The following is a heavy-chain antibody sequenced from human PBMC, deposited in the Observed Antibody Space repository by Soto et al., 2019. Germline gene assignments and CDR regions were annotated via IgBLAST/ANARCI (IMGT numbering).Heavy chain of an antibody. V-gene: IGHV1-8*01. CDR2: MNPNSGDT. CDR1: GYTFTNYD. Sequence: QVQLVQSGAEVKKPGASVKVSCKASGYTFTNYDINWVRQATGQGLEWMGWMNPNSGDTGYAQNFQGRVTMTRNTSISTAYMELSSLRSEDTAVYYCATVSAWQFYFFMDVWGKGPRSPSP. CDR3: ATVSAWQFYFFMDV. D-gene: IGHD6-19*01. J-gene: IGHJ6*03.